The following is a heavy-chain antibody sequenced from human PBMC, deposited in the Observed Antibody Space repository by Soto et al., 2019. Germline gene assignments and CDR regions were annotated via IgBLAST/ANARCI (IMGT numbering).Heavy chain of an antibody. CDR3: ARGLYTVHAFDI. CDR1: GGSISSYY. CDR2: IYYSEST. D-gene: IGHD2-2*02. J-gene: IGHJ3*02. Sequence: SETLSLTCTVSGGSISSYYWSWIRQPPGKGLEWIGSIYYSESTSYNPSLKSRVAISVDTSNNQFSLRLSSVTAADTAVYYCARGLYTVHAFDIWGQGTMVTVSS. V-gene: IGHV4-59*01.